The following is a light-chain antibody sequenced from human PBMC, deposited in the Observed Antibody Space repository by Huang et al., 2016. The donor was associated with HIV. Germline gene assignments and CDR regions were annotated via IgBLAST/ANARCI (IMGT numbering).Light chain of an antibody. J-gene: IGKJ1*01. V-gene: IGKV3-20*01. Sequence: EIVLTQSPGILSLSPGERATLSCRASQSVSGSYLAWYQQKPGQSPRLLIYGASSRATGIPDRFSGSGSGTDFTLTISRLEPEDFAVYYCQHYDSSPWTFGQGTKVEIK. CDR2: GAS. CDR3: QHYDSSPWT. CDR1: QSVSGSY.